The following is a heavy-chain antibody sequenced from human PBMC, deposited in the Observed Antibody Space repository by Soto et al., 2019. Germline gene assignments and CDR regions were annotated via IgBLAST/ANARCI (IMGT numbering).Heavy chain of an antibody. J-gene: IGHJ4*03. V-gene: IGHV1-46*01. CDR2: INPSGGST. CDR1: GYTFTSYY. CDR3: DMAAGYRSSWGGDYSQYAMDS. Sequence: QVQLVQSGAEVKKPGASVKVSCKASGYTFTSYYMHWVRQAPGQGLEWMGIINPSGGSTSYAEKFQGRVTMTRDRSTSTVYTVLSSLRSEDKNVYYCDMAAGYRSSWGGDYSQYAMDSWGQGTLVTVSS. D-gene: IGHD6-13*01.